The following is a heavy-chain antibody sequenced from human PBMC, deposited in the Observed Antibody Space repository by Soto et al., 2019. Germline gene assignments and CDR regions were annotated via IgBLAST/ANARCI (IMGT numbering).Heavy chain of an antibody. Sequence: SPGLSCAATGLTFSSYGMHWVRQAPGKGLEWVAVIWYDGSNKYYADSVKGRFTISRDNSKNTLFLQMNSLRAEDTAVYYCARDHRRYCSSTSCHLTMNFDYWGQGTLVTVSS. D-gene: IGHD2-2*01. V-gene: IGHV3-33*01. CDR3: ARDHRRYCSSTSCHLTMNFDY. CDR2: IWYDGSNK. CDR1: GLTFSSYG. J-gene: IGHJ4*02.